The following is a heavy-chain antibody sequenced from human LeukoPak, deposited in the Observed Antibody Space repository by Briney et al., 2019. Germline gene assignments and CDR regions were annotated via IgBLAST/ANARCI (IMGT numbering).Heavy chain of an antibody. V-gene: IGHV5-51*01. Sequence: GESLKISCKGSGYSFTSYWIGWVRQMPGKGLEWMGITYPGDSDTRYSPSFQGQVTTSADKSISTAYPQWSSLKASDTAMYYCARGTSRMTTVTHVYWGQGTLVTVSS. CDR3: ARGTSRMTTVTHVY. J-gene: IGHJ4*02. CDR1: GYSFTSYW. CDR2: TYPGDSDT. D-gene: IGHD4-17*01.